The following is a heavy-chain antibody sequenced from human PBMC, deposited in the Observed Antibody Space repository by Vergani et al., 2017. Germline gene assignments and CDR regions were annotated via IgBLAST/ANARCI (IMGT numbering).Heavy chain of an antibody. CDR3: ASMEYDILTGYPDY. J-gene: IGHJ4*02. V-gene: IGHV3-9*01. CDR2: ISWNSGSI. CDR1: GFTFDDYA. Sequence: EVQLVESGGGLVQPGRSLRLSCAASGFTFDDYAMHWVRQAPGKGLEWVSGISWNSGSIGYADSVKGRFTISRDNAKNSLYLQMNSLRAEDTAVYYCASMEYDILTGYPDYWGQGTLVTVSS. D-gene: IGHD3-9*01.